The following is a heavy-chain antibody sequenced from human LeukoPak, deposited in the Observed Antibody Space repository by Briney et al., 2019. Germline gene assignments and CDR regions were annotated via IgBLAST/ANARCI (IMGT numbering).Heavy chain of an antibody. CDR3: AKRPRAVAEAYFVY. V-gene: IGHV3-23*01. D-gene: IGHD6-19*01. CDR2: IRGSGDTT. Sequence: PGESLRLSCAASGFTFSSYAMNWVRQAPGKGLEWVSGIRGSGDTTYYADSVKGRRFTISRDNSKNTLYLQMNSVRAEDTAVYYCAKRPRAVAEAYFVYWGQRTLVTVSS. CDR1: GFTFSSYA. J-gene: IGHJ4*02.